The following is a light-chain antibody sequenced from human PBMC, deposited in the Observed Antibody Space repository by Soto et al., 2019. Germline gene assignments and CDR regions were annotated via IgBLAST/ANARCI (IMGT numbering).Light chain of an antibody. CDR2: QVS. V-gene: IGLV2-14*01. Sequence: QSVLTQPASVSGSPGQSITISCTGTSSDIGGFNFVSWYQQHPGKAPKVMIYQVSNRPSGVSNRFSGSKSGNTASLTISGLQAEDEADYYCSSYTSSATPYVFGTGTKGTVL. CDR3: SSYTSSATPYV. J-gene: IGLJ1*01. CDR1: SSDIGGFNF.